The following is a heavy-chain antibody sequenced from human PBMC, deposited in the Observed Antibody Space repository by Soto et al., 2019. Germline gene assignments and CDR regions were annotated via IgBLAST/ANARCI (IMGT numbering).Heavy chain of an antibody. D-gene: IGHD2-15*01. CDR2: ISSSSSTI. V-gene: IGHV3-48*02. CDR1: GFTFSSYS. J-gene: IGHJ6*02. Sequence: GSLRLSCAASGFTFSSYSMNWVRQAPGKGLEWVSYISSSSSTIYYADSVKGRFTISRDNAKNSLYLQMNSLRDEDTAVYYCAREEVGYCSGGSCYGHYYYYGMDVWGQGTTVTVSS. CDR3: AREEVGYCSGGSCYGHYYYYGMDV.